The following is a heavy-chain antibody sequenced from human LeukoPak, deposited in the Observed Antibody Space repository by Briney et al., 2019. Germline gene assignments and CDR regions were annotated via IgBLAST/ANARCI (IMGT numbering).Heavy chain of an antibody. J-gene: IGHJ4*02. D-gene: IGHD3-3*01. CDR1: GFTFSSYS. CDR3: AKDFNYDFWSGYHY. V-gene: IGHV3-48*01. Sequence: GGSLRLSCAASGFTFSSYSMNWVRQAPGKGLEWVSYISSSSSTIYYADSVKGRFTISRDNAKNSLYLQMNSLRAEDTALYYCAKDFNYDFWSGYHYWGQGTLVTVSS. CDR2: ISSSSSTI.